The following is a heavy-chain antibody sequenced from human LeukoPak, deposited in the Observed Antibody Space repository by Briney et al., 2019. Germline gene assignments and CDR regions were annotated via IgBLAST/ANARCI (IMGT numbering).Heavy chain of an antibody. J-gene: IGHJ6*03. CDR2: IYHSGST. CDR1: GGSISSSNW. Sequence: PSETLSLTCAVSGGSISSSNWWSWVRQPPGKGLEWIGEIYHSGSTNYNPSLKSRVTISVDTSKNQFSLKLTPVTAADTAVYYCARIARAAAGTYINYYYYYMDVWGKGTTVTVSS. CDR3: ARIARAAAGTYINYYYYYMDV. D-gene: IGHD6-13*01. V-gene: IGHV4-4*02.